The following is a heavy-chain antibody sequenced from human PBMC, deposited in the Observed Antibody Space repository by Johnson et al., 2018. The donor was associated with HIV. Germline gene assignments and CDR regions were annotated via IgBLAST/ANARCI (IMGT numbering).Heavy chain of an antibody. Sequence: QVQLVESGGGLIQPGRSLRLSCAASGFTFSSYAMHWVRQAPGKGLEWVAVISYDGSNKYYADSVKGRFTISRDNSKNTLYLEMNSLRAEDTAVYYCARGPVFDIWGQGTMVIVSS. V-gene: IGHV3-30*04. J-gene: IGHJ3*02. CDR3: ARGPVFDI. CDR2: ISYDGSNK. CDR1: GFTFSSYA.